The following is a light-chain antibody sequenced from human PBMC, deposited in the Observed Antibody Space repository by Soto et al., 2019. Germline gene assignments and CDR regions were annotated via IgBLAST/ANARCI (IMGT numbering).Light chain of an antibody. V-gene: IGKV3-20*01. CDR2: AAS. CDR3: QQYGSSRLT. J-gene: IGKJ4*01. CDR1: QSVRSYY. Sequence: EIVLTQSAGTLSLSPGERDTLSCRASQSVRSYYLAWYPQKPGQAPSLLIYAASSRATGIPDRFSGSGSGTDFTLTISRLEPEDFAVYYCQQYGSSRLTFGGGTKVDIK.